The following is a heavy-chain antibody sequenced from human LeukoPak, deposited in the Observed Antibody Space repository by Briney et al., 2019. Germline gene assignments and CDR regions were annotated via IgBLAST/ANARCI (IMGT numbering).Heavy chain of an antibody. CDR3: ARLSNDGSGYRPDY. V-gene: IGHV4-59*08. D-gene: IGHD3-22*01. J-gene: IGHJ4*02. Sequence: PSETLSLTCTVSGDSMSGYFWIWIRQPPGKGLEWIGYIFYTGSTTYNPSLKSRVTISLYTSTNQFSLRLSSVTAADTAVYYCARLSNDGSGYRPDYWGQGTLVTVSS. CDR2: IFYTGST. CDR1: GDSMSGYF.